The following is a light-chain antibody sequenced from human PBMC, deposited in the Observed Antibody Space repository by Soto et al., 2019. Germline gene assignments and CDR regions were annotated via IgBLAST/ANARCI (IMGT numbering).Light chain of an antibody. Sequence: DFQMTQSPSSLSASVGDRVTITCRATQAIKNFLNWYQQKPGRAPKLLISDASTLQRGVTSRFSGSGSGTHFTFVISSLQPEDVGTYYCQQSDNLPLTFGQGTRLDIK. J-gene: IGKJ5*01. V-gene: IGKV1-33*01. CDR3: QQSDNLPLT. CDR2: DAS. CDR1: QAIKNF.